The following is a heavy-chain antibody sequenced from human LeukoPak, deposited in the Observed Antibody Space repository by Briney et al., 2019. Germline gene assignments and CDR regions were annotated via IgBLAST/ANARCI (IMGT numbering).Heavy chain of an antibody. V-gene: IGHV3-73*01. D-gene: IGHD5-24*01. CDR2: IRSKANSYAT. Sequence: GGSLRLSCAASGFTFSGSAMHWVRQASGKGLEWVGRIRSKANSYATAYAASVKGRFTISRDDSKNTAYLQMTSLKTEATAVYYCSRLRDGLDYWGQGTLVTVSS. CDR1: GFTFSGSA. CDR3: SRLRDGLDY. J-gene: IGHJ4*02.